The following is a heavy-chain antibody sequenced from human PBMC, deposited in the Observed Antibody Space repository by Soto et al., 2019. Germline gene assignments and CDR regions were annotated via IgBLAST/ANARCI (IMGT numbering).Heavy chain of an antibody. Sequence: SGPTLVNPTQTLTLTCTFSGFSLNTSGVGVAWIRQPPGKALEWLALIYWNDDKRYSPSLKSRLSITKDTSKNQVVLTMTNMDPVDTATYSCAHCQGNLYYSYGMDVWGQGTPVTVSS. J-gene: IGHJ6*02. CDR1: GFSLNTSGVG. CDR2: IYWNDDK. CDR3: AHCQGNLYYSYGMDV. D-gene: IGHD1-1*01. V-gene: IGHV2-5*01.